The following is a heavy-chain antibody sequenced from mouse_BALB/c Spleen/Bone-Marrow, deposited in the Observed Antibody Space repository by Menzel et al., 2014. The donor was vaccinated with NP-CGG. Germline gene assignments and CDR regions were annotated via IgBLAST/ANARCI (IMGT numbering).Heavy chain of an antibody. J-gene: IGHJ2*01. V-gene: IGHV1-9*01. CDR2: ILPGSHNT. Sequence: QVQLQQSGAELMKPGASVKISCKATGYTFNVYWIQWVKQRPGHGLEWTGEILPGSHNTRYNAKFQDKATFTADTSSNTAYMQLSSRTSEYAAVYYCERVYCYEYCFDYWGQGTPLTVSS. CDR1: GYTFNVYW. D-gene: IGHD2-12*01. CDR3: ERVYCYEYCFDY.